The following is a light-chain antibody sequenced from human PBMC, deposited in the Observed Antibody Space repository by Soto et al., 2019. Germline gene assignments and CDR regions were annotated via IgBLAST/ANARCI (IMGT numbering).Light chain of an antibody. Sequence: QPVLTQPPSASGTPGQRVTISCSGSTSNIGKNTVNWYHQLPGTAPKILIYSVNHRPSGVPDRFSGSKSGTSASLAIRGLQSEDEADYYCAAWDDSLKTYVFGSGTKVTVL. CDR2: SVN. V-gene: IGLV1-44*01. CDR1: TSNIGKNT. J-gene: IGLJ1*01. CDR3: AAWDDSLKTYV.